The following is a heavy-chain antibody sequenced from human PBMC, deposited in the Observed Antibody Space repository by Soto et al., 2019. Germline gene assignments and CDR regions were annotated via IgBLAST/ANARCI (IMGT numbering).Heavy chain of an antibody. CDR2: IYPGDSDT. J-gene: IGHJ6*03. CDR1: GYSFTSYW. D-gene: IGHD3-22*01. Sequence: GESLKISCKGSGYSFTSYWIGWVRQMPGKGLEWMGIIYPGDSDTRYSPSFQGQVTISADKSISTAYLQWSSLKASDTAMYYCARSYYVPNYYYYMDVWGKGTTVTVSS. CDR3: ARSYYVPNYYYYMDV. V-gene: IGHV5-51*01.